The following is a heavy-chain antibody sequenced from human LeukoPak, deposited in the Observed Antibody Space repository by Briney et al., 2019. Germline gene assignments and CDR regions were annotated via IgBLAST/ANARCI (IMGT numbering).Heavy chain of an antibody. Sequence: PSETPSLTCTVSGGSISSSSYYWGWIRQPPGKGLEWIGSIYYSGSTYYNPSLKSRVTISVDTSKNQFSLKLSSVTAADTAVYYCARRTTYDSSGYYRTHFDYWGQGTLVTVSS. J-gene: IGHJ4*02. V-gene: IGHV4-39*07. D-gene: IGHD3-22*01. CDR3: ARRTTYDSSGYYRTHFDY. CDR2: IYYSGST. CDR1: GGSISSSSYY.